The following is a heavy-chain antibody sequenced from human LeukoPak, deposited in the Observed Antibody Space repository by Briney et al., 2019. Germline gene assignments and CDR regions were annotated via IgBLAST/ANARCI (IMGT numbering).Heavy chain of an antibody. Sequence: SVKVSCKASGGTFSSYAISWVRQAPGQGLEWMGGIIPIFGTANYAQKFQGRGTITADKSTSTAYMELSSLRSEDTAVYYCASRAVAGTRLYWYFDLWGRGTLVTVSS. J-gene: IGHJ2*01. CDR3: ASRAVAGTRLYWYFDL. D-gene: IGHD6-19*01. CDR1: GGTFSSYA. CDR2: IIPIFGTA. V-gene: IGHV1-69*06.